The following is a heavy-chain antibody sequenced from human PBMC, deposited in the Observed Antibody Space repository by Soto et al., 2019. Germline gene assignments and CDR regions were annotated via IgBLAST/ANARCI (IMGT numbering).Heavy chain of an antibody. CDR1: GFSLTTIGVG. V-gene: IGHV2-5*01. CDR2: SYSNDEK. D-gene: IGHD5-12*01. Sequence: SAPTMVNATQSRQLTFPFSGFSLTTIGVGVGWIRQHTGKAPWWLGLSYSNDEKRYSTPLKSRLTITKDTSRNQVVLTMYNLDPVETATYYCAQRLRWLSNFDYWGQRTLVTASS. CDR3: AQRLRWLSNFDY. J-gene: IGHJ4*02.